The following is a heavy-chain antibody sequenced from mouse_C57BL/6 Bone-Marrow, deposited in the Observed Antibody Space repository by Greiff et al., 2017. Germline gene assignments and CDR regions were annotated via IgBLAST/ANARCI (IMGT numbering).Heavy chain of an antibody. CDR2: INPYNGDT. CDR1: GYSFTGYF. V-gene: IGHV1-20*01. J-gene: IGHJ3*01. Sequence: EVKLMESGPELVKPGDSVKISCKASGYSFTGYFMNWVMQSHGKSLEWIGRINPYNGDTFYNQKFKGKATLTVDKSSSTAHMQLRSLTSEDSAVYYCARNYYGSRAFAYWGQGTLVTVSA. CDR3: ARNYYGSRAFAY. D-gene: IGHD1-1*01.